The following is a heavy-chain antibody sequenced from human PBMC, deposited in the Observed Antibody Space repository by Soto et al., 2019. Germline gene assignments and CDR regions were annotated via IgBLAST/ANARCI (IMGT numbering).Heavy chain of an antibody. CDR3: TRRGDFGGFDA. CDR2: ISHSDTT. J-gene: IGHJ3*01. CDR1: GGAISSSTYS. V-gene: IGHV4-30-2*01. Sequence: QLQLQESASGLVRPSQTLSLTCAVSGGAISSSTYSWTWIRRPPGEGLEWIGSISHSDTTYYNPSLQRRVTISVDRSKFQCSLNLASVTAADTAVHFCTRRGDFGGFDAWGQGSMVTVSS. D-gene: IGHD4-17*01.